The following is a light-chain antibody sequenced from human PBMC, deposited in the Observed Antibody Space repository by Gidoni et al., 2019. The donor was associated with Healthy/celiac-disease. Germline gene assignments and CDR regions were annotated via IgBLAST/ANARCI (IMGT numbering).Light chain of an antibody. V-gene: IGLV3-25*03. Sequence: SYELTQPPSVSVSPGQTDRITCSGDALPKQYAYWYQQQPGKAPVLVIYKDSERPSGIPERFSGSSSGTTVTLTISGVQAEDQADYYCQSADSSGTYVVFGGGTKLTVL. CDR1: ALPKQY. CDR3: QSADSSGTYVV. CDR2: KDS. J-gene: IGLJ2*01.